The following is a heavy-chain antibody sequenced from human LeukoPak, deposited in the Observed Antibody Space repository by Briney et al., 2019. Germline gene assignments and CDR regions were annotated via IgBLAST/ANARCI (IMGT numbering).Heavy chain of an antibody. CDR2: IYYSGST. Sequence: PSETLSLTCTVSGGSISSYYWSWIRQPPGKGLEWIGYIYYSGSTNYNPSLKSRVTISVDTSKNQFSLKLSSVTAADTAVYYCARDSPITIFGVVIPDYYYGMDVWGQGTTVTVSS. J-gene: IGHJ6*02. CDR3: ARDSPITIFGVVIPDYYYGMDV. V-gene: IGHV4-59*01. D-gene: IGHD3-3*01. CDR1: GGSISSYY.